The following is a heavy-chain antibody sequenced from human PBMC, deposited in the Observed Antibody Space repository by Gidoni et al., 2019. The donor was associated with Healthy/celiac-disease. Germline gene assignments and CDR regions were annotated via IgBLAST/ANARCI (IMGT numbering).Heavy chain of an antibody. CDR2: IIPILGIA. D-gene: IGHD4-17*01. Sequence: QVQLVQSGAEVKKPGSSVKVSCKASGGTFSSYAISWVRQAPGQGLEWMGRIIPILGIANYAQKFQGRVTITADKSTSTAYMELSSLRSEDTAVYYCAREATVQYYFDYWGQGTLVTVSS. CDR1: GGTFSSYA. V-gene: IGHV1-69*04. J-gene: IGHJ4*02. CDR3: AREATVQYYFDY.